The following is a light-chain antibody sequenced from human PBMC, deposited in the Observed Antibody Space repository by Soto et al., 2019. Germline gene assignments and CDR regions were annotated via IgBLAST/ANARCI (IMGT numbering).Light chain of an antibody. V-gene: IGKV1-5*03. CDR3: QQYNDNWT. Sequence: DIQMTQSPSTLSASVGDRVTITCRASQSISSWLAWYQQKPGTAPKLLIYKAPTLQSGVPSRFSGSGSWTEFTLTISSLQPDDSATYYCQQYNDNWTFGQGTKV. CDR1: QSISSW. CDR2: KAP. J-gene: IGKJ1*01.